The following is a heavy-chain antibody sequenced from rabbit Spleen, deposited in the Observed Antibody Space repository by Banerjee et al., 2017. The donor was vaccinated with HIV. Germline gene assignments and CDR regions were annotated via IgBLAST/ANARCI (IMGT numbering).Heavy chain of an antibody. CDR1: GFDFSNYG. V-gene: IGHV1S47*01. J-gene: IGHJ4*01. CDR2: IEPIFGNT. D-gene: IGHD2-1*01. Sequence: QEQLEESGGGLVQPEGSLTLTCKASGFDFSNYGMSWVRQAPGKGLEWIGYIEPIFGNTYYANWVNGRFTISSHNAQNTLYLQLSSLTAADTATYFCVRDQAGDADYGPYYLNLWGPGTLVTVS. CDR3: VRDQAGDADYGPYYLNL.